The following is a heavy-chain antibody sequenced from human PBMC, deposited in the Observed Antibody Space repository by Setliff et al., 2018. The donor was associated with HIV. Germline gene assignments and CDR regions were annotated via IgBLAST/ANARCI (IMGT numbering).Heavy chain of an antibody. V-gene: IGHV3-23*01. CDR2: ISGSGDTI. CDR3: AKVRGDTRSSPYVDF. J-gene: IGHJ4*02. D-gene: IGHD6-6*01. Sequence: PGGSLRLSCAASGFTLSNYWMTWVRQAPGKGLECVSGISGSGDTIYYADSVKGRFTISRDNSKNTLFLQVNSLRAGDTALYYCAKVRGDTRSSPYVDFWGQGTPVTVSS. CDR1: GFTLSNYW.